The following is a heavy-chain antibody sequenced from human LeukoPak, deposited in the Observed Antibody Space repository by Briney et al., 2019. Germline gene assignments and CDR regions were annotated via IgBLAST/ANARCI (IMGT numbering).Heavy chain of an antibody. V-gene: IGHV4-59*01. CDR2: IYYSGST. D-gene: IGHD3-3*01. CDR1: GGSFSGYY. J-gene: IGHJ6*02. Sequence: SETLSLTCAVYGGSFSGYYWSWIRQPPGNGLEWIGYIYYSGSTNYNPSLKSRVTISVDTSKNQFSLKLSSVTAADTAVYYCARDPGLQALGDFWSGYSPYNGMDVWGQGTTVTVSS. CDR3: ARDPGLQALGDFWSGYSPYNGMDV.